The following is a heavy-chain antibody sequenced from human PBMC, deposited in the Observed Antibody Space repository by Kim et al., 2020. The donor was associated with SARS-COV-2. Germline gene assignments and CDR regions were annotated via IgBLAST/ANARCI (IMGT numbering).Heavy chain of an antibody. D-gene: IGHD6-13*01. J-gene: IGHJ3*02. Sequence: SETLSLTCTVSGGSISSSSYYCGWIRQPPGKGLEWIGSMYYSGSTNYNPSLKIRVTISVDTSKNQFSLKLRSVTAADTAVYYCARQGIRGSSWYLGAFDIWGQGTMVTVSS. V-gene: IGHV4-39*01. CDR3: ARQGIRGSSWYLGAFDI. CDR2: MYYSGST. CDR1: GGSISSSSYY.